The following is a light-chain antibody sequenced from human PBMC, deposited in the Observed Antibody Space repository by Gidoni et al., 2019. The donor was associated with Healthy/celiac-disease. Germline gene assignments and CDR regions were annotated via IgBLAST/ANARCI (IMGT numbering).Light chain of an antibody. Sequence: DIVLTQSPGTLSLSPGERATLSCRASQSVSSSYLAWYQQKPGQAPRLRIYGASSRATGIPDRFSGSGSGTDFTLTISRLEPEDFAVYYCQQYGSSPLTFGGXTKVEIK. V-gene: IGKV3-20*01. CDR3: QQYGSSPLT. J-gene: IGKJ4*01. CDR2: GAS. CDR1: QSVSSSY.